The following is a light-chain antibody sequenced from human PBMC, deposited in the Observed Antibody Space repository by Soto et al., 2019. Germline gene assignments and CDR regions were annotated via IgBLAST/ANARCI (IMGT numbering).Light chain of an antibody. J-gene: IGKJ3*01. CDR2: AAS. CDR3: QPSYST. CDR1: QSIRSY. V-gene: IGKV1-39*01. Sequence: DIQMTQSPSSLSASVGDRVTITCRASQSIRSYLNWYQQKPGKAPKLLIYAASSLQSGVPSRFSGSGSGTDFTLTISSLQPEAFATYYRQPSYSTFGPGTKVDIK.